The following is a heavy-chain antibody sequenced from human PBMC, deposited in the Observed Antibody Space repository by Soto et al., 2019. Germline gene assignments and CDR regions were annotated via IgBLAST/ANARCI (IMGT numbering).Heavy chain of an antibody. V-gene: IGHV3-7*03. D-gene: IGHD1-1*01. Sequence: GGSLRLSCAVSGFTFSSYLMSWVRQAPGKGLEWVANIKQDGSEKYYVDSVKGRFTISRDNAKNSLYLQMNSLRAEETAVYYCARDKARRTTQYPYGMDVWGQGTPVTV. J-gene: IGHJ6*02. CDR1: GFTFSSYL. CDR2: IKQDGSEK. CDR3: ARDKARRTTQYPYGMDV.